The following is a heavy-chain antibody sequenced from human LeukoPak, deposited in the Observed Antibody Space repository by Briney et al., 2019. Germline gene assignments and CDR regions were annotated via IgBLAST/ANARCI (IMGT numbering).Heavy chain of an antibody. Sequence: SETLSLTCAVSGYSISSGYYWGWIRQPPGKGLEWIGSIYHSGSTYYNPSLKSRVTISVDTSKNQFSLKLSSVTAADTAVYYCARLITIFGVVDPFDYWGQGTLVTVSP. CDR3: ARLITIFGVVDPFDY. D-gene: IGHD3-3*01. CDR2: IYHSGST. J-gene: IGHJ4*02. CDR1: GYSISSGYY. V-gene: IGHV4-38-2*01.